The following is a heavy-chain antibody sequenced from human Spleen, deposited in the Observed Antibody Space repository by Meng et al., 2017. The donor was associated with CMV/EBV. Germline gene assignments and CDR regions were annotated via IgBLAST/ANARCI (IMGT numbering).Heavy chain of an antibody. V-gene: IGHV3-53*01. CDR2: IYSGGGT. Sequence: GESLKISCAASGFTVSSNYMSWVRQAPGKGLEWVSVIYSGGGTYYADSVKGRFTISRDNSKNALYLQMNSLRAEDTAVYYCARVLDAFDIWGQGTMVTVSS. J-gene: IGHJ3*02. D-gene: IGHD2-15*01. CDR1: GFTVSSNY. CDR3: ARVLDAFDI.